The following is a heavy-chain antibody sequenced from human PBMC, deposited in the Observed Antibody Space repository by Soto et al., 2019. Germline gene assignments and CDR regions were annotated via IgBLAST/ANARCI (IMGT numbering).Heavy chain of an antibody. V-gene: IGHV3-7*01. Sequence: PGGSLRLSCAASGFTFSSYWMSWVRQAPGKGLEWVANIKQDGSEKYYVDSVKGRFTISRDNAKNSLYLQMNSLRAEDTAVYYCARDLGYYYDSSGYAHWGQGTLVTVSS. CDR3: ARDLGYYYDSSGYAH. D-gene: IGHD3-22*01. CDR2: IKQDGSEK. J-gene: IGHJ4*02. CDR1: GFTFSSYW.